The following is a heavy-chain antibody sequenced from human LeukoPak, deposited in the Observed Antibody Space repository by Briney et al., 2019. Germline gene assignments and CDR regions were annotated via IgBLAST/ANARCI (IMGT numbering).Heavy chain of an antibody. D-gene: IGHD3-22*01. Sequence: SETLSLTCAVYGGSFSGYYWSWIRQPPGKGLEWIGEINHSGSTNYNPSLKSRVTISVDTSKNQFSLKLSSVTAPDTAVYYCARGKRGKGLKTYFYDSSGYWPIDYWGQGTLVTVSS. J-gene: IGHJ4*02. V-gene: IGHV4-34*01. CDR1: GGSFSGYY. CDR2: INHSGST. CDR3: ARGKRGKGLKTYFYDSSGYWPIDY.